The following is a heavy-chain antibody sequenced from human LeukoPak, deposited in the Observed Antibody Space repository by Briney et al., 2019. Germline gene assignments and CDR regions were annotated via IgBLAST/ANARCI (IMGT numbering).Heavy chain of an antibody. CDR3: ARVTYYDFWSGYSSNFDY. V-gene: IGHV4-39*01. CDR2: IYYSGST. Sequence: SETLSLTCTVSGGSISSSSYYWGWIRQPPGKGLEWIGSIYYSGSTYYNPSLKSRVTISVDTSKNQFSLKLSSVTAADTAVYYCARVTYYDFWSGYSSNFDYWGQGTLVTVSS. J-gene: IGHJ4*02. CDR1: GGSISSSSYY. D-gene: IGHD3-3*01.